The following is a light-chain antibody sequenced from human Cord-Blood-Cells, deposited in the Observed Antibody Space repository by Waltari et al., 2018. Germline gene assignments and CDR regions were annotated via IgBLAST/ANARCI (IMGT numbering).Light chain of an antibody. CDR2: DAS. J-gene: IGKJ4*01. Sequence: EIMLTQPPATLSLSPGERATLSCRASQSVSSYLAWYQQKPGQAPRLLIYDASNRATGIPARFSGSGYGTDFTLTISSLEPEDFAVYYCQQRSNWPLTFGGGTKVEIK. CDR3: QQRSNWPLT. V-gene: IGKV3-11*01. CDR1: QSVSSY.